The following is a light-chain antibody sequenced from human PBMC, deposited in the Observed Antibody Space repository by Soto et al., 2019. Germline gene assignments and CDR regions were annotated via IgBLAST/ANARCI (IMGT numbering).Light chain of an antibody. CDR1: SSDVGGYNY. V-gene: IGLV2-14*01. Sequence: SVLTHAADVNGLPRDGITICCTRTSSDVGGYNYVSWYQQHPGKGPKLMIYEVSNRPSGVSNRFSGSKSGNTASLTISGLQAEDEADYYCSSYTSSSTPCVFGTGTKVTVL. CDR2: EVS. J-gene: IGLJ1*01. CDR3: SSYTSSSTPCV.